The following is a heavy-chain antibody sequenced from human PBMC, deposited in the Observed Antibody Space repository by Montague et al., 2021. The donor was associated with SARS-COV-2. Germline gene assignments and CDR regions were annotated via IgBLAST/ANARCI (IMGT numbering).Heavy chain of an antibody. CDR3: ALPLGGARFDP. CDR2: IFHSGTT. J-gene: IGHJ5*02. CDR1: GGSISSDNY. V-gene: IGHV4-4*02. Sequence: SETLSLTCTVSGGSISSDNYWTWVRQPPWKGLEWIGDIFHSGTTXYNPALKSRLTISVDKSKNQISLKLISVTAADTALYYCALPLGGARFDPWGQGTLVTVSS. D-gene: IGHD3-16*01.